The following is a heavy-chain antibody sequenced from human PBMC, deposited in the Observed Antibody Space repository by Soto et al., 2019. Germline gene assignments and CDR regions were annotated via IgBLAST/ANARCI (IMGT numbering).Heavy chain of an antibody. V-gene: IGHV4-4*07. J-gene: IGHJ6*02. D-gene: IGHD2-15*01. CDR3: AREDIVVVVAAKLYYYYGMDV. Sequence: PSETLSLTCTVSGGSISSYYWSWIRQPAGKGLEWIGRIYTSGGTNYDPSLKSRVTMSVETSKNQFSLKLSSVTAADTAVYYCAREDIVVVVAAKLYYYYGMDVWGQGTTVTVSS. CDR1: GGSISSYY. CDR2: IYTSGGT.